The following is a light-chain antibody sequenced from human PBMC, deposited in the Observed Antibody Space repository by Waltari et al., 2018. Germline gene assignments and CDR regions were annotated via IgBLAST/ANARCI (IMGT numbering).Light chain of an antibody. Sequence: QTVLTQPHSASGTPGQSVTFSGSGSSSNIGRKYVHWYQQLPGTAPKPLIYRNNQRPSGFPDRFSGSKSGTSASLAISGLRSEDEADYYCATWDDSLSGPVFGGGTKLTVL. CDR2: RNN. CDR3: ATWDDSLSGPV. CDR1: SSNIGRKY. V-gene: IGLV1-47*01. J-gene: IGLJ3*02.